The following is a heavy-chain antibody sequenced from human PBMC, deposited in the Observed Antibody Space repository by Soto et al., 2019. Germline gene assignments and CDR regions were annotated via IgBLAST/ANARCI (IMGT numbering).Heavy chain of an antibody. V-gene: IGHV3-9*01. Sequence: EVQLVESGGGLVQPGRSLRLSCVASGFTVDDYAMHWVRQAQGKGRGWVSGISWKSGRIDYADSVKGRFTLSRDNAKNSVSLQMNRLRAEDTALYFCASDMGGSTITTFFHYWGQGTLVTVSS. J-gene: IGHJ4*02. CDR1: GFTVDDYA. CDR2: ISWKSGRI. CDR3: ASDMGGSTITTFFHY. D-gene: IGHD4-4*01.